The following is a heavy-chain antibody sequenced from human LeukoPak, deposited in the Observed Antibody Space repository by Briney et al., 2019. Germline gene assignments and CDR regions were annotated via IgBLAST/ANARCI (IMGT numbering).Heavy chain of an antibody. Sequence: SETLSLTCTVSGGSIRSSYYYWSWIRQHPGKGLEWIGYIYYSGSTYYNPSLKSRVTISVDTSKNQFSLKLSSVTAADTAVYYCARAPYDSSGYYLDYWGQGTLVTVSS. CDR2: IYYSGST. V-gene: IGHV4-31*03. CDR3: ARAPYDSSGYYLDY. J-gene: IGHJ4*02. D-gene: IGHD3-22*01. CDR1: GGSIRSSYYY.